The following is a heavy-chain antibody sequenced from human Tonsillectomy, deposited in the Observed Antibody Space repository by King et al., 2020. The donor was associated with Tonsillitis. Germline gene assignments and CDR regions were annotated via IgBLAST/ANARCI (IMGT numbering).Heavy chain of an antibody. Sequence: VQLQESGPGLVKPSETLSLTCTVSGGSVSSGSYYWSWVRQPPGKGLEWIGYIYYSGSTHYNPSLKSRVTISVDTSKNQFSLKLSSVTAADTAVYYCARGLLGAAKFDYWGQGTLVTVSS. J-gene: IGHJ4*02. D-gene: IGHD1-26*01. V-gene: IGHV4-61*01. CDR2: IYYSGST. CDR3: ARGLLGAAKFDY. CDR1: GGSVSSGSYY.